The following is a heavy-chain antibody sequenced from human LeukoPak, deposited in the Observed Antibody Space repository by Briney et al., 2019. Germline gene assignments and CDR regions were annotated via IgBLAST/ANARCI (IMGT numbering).Heavy chain of an antibody. CDR3: ARGHRQCYGSGSYYCWFDH. J-gene: IGHJ5*02. D-gene: IGHD3-10*01. CDR1: GYTFTIYA. CDR2: INAGNGNT. V-gene: IGHV1-3*01. Sequence: ASVKLCCNSSGYTFTIYAMHLVRQAPGQRLELMGWINAGNGNTKYSYKFQVRVTITRDTSASTAYMELRSLRSEDTAAYYCARGHRQCYGSGSYYCWFDHWGQGTLVTVSS.